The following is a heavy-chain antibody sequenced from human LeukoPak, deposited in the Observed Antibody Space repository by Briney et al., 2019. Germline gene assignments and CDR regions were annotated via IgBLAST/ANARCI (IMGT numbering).Heavy chain of an antibody. CDR2: ISHSGSTI. V-gene: IGHV3-48*03. Sequence: PGGSLRLSCGASGFTFSSYEMNWVRQPPGKGLEWVSYISHSGSTIYYADSVKGRFTISRDNAEKSLYLQMNSLRAEDTAGYYCARSPRSSSLFYYGMDVWGQGTTVTVPS. CDR1: GFTFSSYE. J-gene: IGHJ6*02. CDR3: ARSPRSSSLFYYGMDV. D-gene: IGHD6-13*01.